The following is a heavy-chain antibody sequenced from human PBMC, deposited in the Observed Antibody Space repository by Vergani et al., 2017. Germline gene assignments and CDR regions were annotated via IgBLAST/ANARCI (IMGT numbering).Heavy chain of an antibody. CDR3: ARALYGDIVVVVAATPFAFDI. Sequence: QVQLQQWGAGLLKPSETLSLTCAVYGGSFSGYYWSWIRQPPGKGLEWIGEINHSGSTNYNPSLKSRVTISVDTSKNQFSLKLSSVTAADTAVYYCARALYGDIVVVVAATPFAFDIWGQGTMVTVSS. V-gene: IGHV4-34*01. CDR2: INHSGST. J-gene: IGHJ3*02. CDR1: GGSFSGYY. D-gene: IGHD2-15*01.